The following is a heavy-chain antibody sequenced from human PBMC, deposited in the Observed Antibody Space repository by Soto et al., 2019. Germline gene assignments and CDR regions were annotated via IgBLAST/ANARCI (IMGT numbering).Heavy chain of an antibody. D-gene: IGHD2-2*03. J-gene: IGHJ3*02. CDR3: ASRWILAFDI. V-gene: IGHV3-23*01. CDR2: MSGSGGST. Sequence: ELQLLESGGGLVQPGGYLRLYCVASEFTFSSYAMSSVRQAPGKGLEWVSAMSGSGGSTYYAGSVKGRFAGSRGNSKNTLYLQMNSLRAEDTAVYYCASRWILAFDIWGQGTMVTVSS. CDR1: EFTFSSYA.